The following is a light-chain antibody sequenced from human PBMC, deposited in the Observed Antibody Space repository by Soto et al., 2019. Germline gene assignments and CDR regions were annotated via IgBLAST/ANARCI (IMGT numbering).Light chain of an antibody. CDR1: QSISSF. Sequence: DIQMTQSPSTLSASVGDRVIITCRASQSISSFLAWYQQKPGKAPKLLIYDASSLESGVPSSFSGSGSATEFTLTISSLQPADFGNYYCQQYNSYYPWTFGQGTKVDIK. CDR3: QQYNSYYPWT. J-gene: IGKJ1*01. V-gene: IGKV1-5*01. CDR2: DAS.